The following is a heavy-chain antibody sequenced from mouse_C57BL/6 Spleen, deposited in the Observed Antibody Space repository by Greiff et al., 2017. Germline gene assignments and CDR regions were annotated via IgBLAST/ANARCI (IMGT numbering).Heavy chain of an antibody. D-gene: IGHD1-1*01. CDR1: GYTFTSYW. CDR3: ARPYGSRYYFDY. J-gene: IGHJ2*01. CDR2: IDPSDSEA. V-gene: IGHV1-52*01. Sequence: VQLQQPGAELVRPGSSVKLSCKASGYTFTSYWMHWVKQRPIQGLEWIGNIDPSDSEAHSNQKFKDKATLTVDKSSSTAYMQLSSLTSEVSAVYYCARPYGSRYYFDYWGQGTTLPVSS.